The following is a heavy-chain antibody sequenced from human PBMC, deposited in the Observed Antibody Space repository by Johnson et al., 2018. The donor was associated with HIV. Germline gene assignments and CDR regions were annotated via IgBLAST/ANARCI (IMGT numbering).Heavy chain of an antibody. J-gene: IGHJ3*01. V-gene: IGHV3-30*04. D-gene: IGHD4-17*01. Sequence: QVQLVESGGGVVQPGRSLRLSCAASGFTFSSYAMHWVRQAPGKGLEWVAVISYDGRNTYYADSVKGRFPISRDNSKNTLYLQMNSLRAEDTAVYYCARDSTPWGGDYVGYAFDLWGQGTMVTVSS. CDR2: ISYDGRNT. CDR3: ARDSTPWGGDYVGYAFDL. CDR1: GFTFSSYA.